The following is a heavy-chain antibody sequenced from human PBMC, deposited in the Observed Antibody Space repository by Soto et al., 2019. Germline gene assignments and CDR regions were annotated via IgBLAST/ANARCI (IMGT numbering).Heavy chain of an antibody. CDR2: IYYSGST. CDR1: GGSISSGGYY. J-gene: IGHJ5*02. Sequence: TLSLTCTVSGGSISSGGYYWSWIRQHPGKGLEWIGYIYYSGSTYYNPSLKSRVTISVDTSKNQFSLKLSSVTAADTAVYYCARDLYGSGNDTWFDPWGQGTLVTVSS. CDR3: ARDLYGSGNDTWFDP. V-gene: IGHV4-31*03. D-gene: IGHD3-10*01.